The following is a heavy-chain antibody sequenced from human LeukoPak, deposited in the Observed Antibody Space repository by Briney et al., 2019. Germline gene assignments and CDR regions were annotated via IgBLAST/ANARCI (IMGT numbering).Heavy chain of an antibody. V-gene: IGHV1-69*13. D-gene: IGHD3-9*01. CDR3: ARSGGIDWLNTFRW. CDR1: GGTFSSYA. CDR2: IIPIFGTA. J-gene: IGHJ4*02. Sequence: ASVKVSCKASGGTFSSYAISWVRQAPGQGLEWMGGIIPIFGTANYAQKFRGRVTITADESTSTAYMELSSLRSEDTAVYYCARSGGIDWLNTFRWWGQGTLVTVSS.